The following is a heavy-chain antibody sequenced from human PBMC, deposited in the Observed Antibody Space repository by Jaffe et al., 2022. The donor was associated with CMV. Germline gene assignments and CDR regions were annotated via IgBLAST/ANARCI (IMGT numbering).Heavy chain of an antibody. D-gene: IGHD3-22*01. CDR1: GFTFSNAC. V-gene: IGHV3-15*01. J-gene: IGHJ3*02. Sequence: EVQLVESGGGLVKPGGSLRLSCAASGFTFSNACMSWVRQAPGKGLEWVGRIKSKTDGETTDYAAPVRGRFTISRDDSKNTLFLQMSSLRTEDIGIYYCTTPKDNSGYLNVFDIWGQGTMVTVSS. CDR3: TTPKDNSGYLNVFDI. CDR2: IKSKTDGETT.